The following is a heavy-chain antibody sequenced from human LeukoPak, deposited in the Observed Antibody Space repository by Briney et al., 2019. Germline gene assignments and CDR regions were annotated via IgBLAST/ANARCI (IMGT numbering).Heavy chain of an antibody. CDR1: GFTFSDYY. J-gene: IGHJ5*02. CDR3: AKYEGTGKGYLGP. V-gene: IGHV3-11*01. Sequence: KTGGSLRLSCVASGFTFSDYYMSWFRQAPGKGREWVSYISGSGSTIYYADSVKVRFTISRDNAKNSLYLQMNSLRAEDTSVYYCAKYEGTGKGYLGPWGQGTLATVSS. D-gene: IGHD5-18*01. CDR2: ISGSGSTI.